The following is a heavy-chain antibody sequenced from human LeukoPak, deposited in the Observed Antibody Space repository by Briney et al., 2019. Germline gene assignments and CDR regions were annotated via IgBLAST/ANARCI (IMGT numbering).Heavy chain of an antibody. CDR3: ARTRRDGYNYY. Sequence: GGSLGLSCEALGFPSIGYSMSWVGKAPGKGLEWVSVIYSGGSTYYADSVKGRFTISRDNSKNTLYLQMNSLRAEDTAVYYCARTRRDGYNYYWGQGTLVTVSS. CDR2: IYSGGST. J-gene: IGHJ4*02. V-gene: IGHV3-53*01. D-gene: IGHD5-24*01. CDR1: GFPSIGYS.